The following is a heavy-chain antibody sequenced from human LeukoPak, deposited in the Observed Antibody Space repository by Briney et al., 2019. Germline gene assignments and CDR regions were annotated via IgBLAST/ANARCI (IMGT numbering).Heavy chain of an antibody. V-gene: IGHV3-30-3*01. CDR1: GFTFSSYA. CDR3: ARAYSGFSEDAFDI. Sequence: GGSLRLSCAASGFTFSSYAMHWVRQAPGKGLEWVAVISYDGSNKYYADSVKGRFTISRDNSKNTLYLQMNSLRAEDTAVYYCARAYSGFSEDAFDIWGQGTMVTVSS. J-gene: IGHJ3*02. CDR2: ISYDGSNK. D-gene: IGHD6-19*01.